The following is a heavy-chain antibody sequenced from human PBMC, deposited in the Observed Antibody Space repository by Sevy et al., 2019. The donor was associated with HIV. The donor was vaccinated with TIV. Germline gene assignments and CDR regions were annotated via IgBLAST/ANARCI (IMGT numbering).Heavy chain of an antibody. Sequence: ASVKVSCTASGGTLSNYGMNWVRQAPGQGLEWMGGIIPRPGISSSVHKFRDRVTITADVSTNTLYMELRRLTSEDTAVYFCASVRPCGGDCYFLDSWGQGSLVTVSS. J-gene: IGHJ4*02. CDR2: IIPRPGIS. D-gene: IGHD2-21*02. V-gene: IGHV1-69*10. CDR3: ASVRPCGGDCYFLDS. CDR1: GGTLSNYG.